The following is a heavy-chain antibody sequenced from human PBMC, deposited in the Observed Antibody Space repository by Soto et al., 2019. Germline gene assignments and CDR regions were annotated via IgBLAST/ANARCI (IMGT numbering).Heavy chain of an antibody. D-gene: IGHD5-18*01. Sequence: QVQLQESGPGLVKPSQTLSLTCTVSGGSISSGGYYWSWSRQHPGKGLEWIGYISYSGSTYYNPSLKSRVTISVDTSKNQFALKLSSVTAADTAVYYCARDSTGYGHWFDPWGQGTLVTVSS. V-gene: IGHV4-31*03. CDR1: GGSISSGGYY. CDR3: ARDSTGYGHWFDP. J-gene: IGHJ5*02. CDR2: ISYSGST.